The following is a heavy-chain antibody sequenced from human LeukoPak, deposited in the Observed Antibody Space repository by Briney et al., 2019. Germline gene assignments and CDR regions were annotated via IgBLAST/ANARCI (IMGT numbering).Heavy chain of an antibody. CDR2: IYTSGST. Sequence: SXXLSLTCTVSGGSISSYYWSWIRQPAGKGLEWIGRIYTSGSTNYNPSLKSRVTMSVETSKKQFSLKLSSVTAADTAVYYCARDPGITPFDYWGQGTLVTVSS. CDR3: ARDPGITPFDY. CDR1: GGSISSYY. J-gene: IGHJ4*02. V-gene: IGHV4-4*07.